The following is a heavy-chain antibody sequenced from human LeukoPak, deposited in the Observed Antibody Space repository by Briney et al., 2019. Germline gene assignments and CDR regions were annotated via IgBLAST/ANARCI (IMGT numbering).Heavy chain of an antibody. D-gene: IGHD6-6*01. V-gene: IGHV4-38-2*01. Sequence: PSETLSLTCAVSGYSISSGYYWGWIRQPPGKGLEWIGNIYHSGITYYNPSLKSRITLSVDTSKNQFSLKLSSVTAADTAVYCCTRFSTSSSRPAYLWGQGTLVTVSS. CDR2: IYHSGIT. J-gene: IGHJ5*02. CDR1: GYSISSGYY. CDR3: TRFSTSSSRPAYL.